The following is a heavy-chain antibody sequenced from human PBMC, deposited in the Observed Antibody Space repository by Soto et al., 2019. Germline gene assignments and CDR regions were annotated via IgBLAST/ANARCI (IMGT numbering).Heavy chain of an antibody. CDR1: GGSISSYY. CDR3: AAFHYYGSGRGYFDY. D-gene: IGHD3-10*01. V-gene: IGHV4-59*01. J-gene: IGHJ4*02. CDR2: IFYIGST. Sequence: SETLSLTCTVSGGSISSYYWSWVRQPPGKGLEWIGYIFYIGSTNYNPSLKSRVTMSVDTSKNQFSLKLSSVTAADTAVYYCAAFHYYGSGRGYFDYWGQGTLVTVSS.